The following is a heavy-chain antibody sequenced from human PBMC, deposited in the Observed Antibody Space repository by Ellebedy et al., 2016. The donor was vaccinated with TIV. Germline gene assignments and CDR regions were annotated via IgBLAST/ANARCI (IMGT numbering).Heavy chain of an antibody. CDR1: GFTFSRYW. Sequence: PGGSLRLSCAASGFTFSRYWMSWVRQAPGMGLVWVANIKQDGREKFYVDSVRGRFTISRDNAKSSLYLHMNSLRAEDTAIYYCVRDRVESSGWQYSYYGMDVWGQGTTVSVSS. CDR3: VRDRVESSGWQYSYYGMDV. CDR2: IKQDGREK. D-gene: IGHD6-19*01. V-gene: IGHV3-7*01. J-gene: IGHJ6*02.